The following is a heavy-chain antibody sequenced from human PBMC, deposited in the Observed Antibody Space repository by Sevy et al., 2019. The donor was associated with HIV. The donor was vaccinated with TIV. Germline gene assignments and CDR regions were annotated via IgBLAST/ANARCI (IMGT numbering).Heavy chain of an antibody. Sequence: GGSPRLSCAASGFTFSIYAMSWVRQAPGKGLEWVSGISGSYNSTYYADSVKGRFTISRDNSKNTLYLQMNSLRAEDTAVYYCAKDLYYDTSLFDYWGQGTLVTVSS. CDR3: AKDLYYDTSLFDY. CDR1: GFTFSIYA. D-gene: IGHD3-22*01. V-gene: IGHV3-23*01. CDR2: ISGSYNST. J-gene: IGHJ4*02.